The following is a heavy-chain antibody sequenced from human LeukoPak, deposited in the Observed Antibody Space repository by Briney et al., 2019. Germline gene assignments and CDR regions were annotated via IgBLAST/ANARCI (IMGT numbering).Heavy chain of an antibody. CDR1: GYSFTSYW. CDR3: ARGRGHIVVVTAIPVGYYFDY. J-gene: IGHJ4*02. V-gene: IGHV5-51*01. D-gene: IGHD2-21*02. CDR2: IYPGDSDT. Sequence: RGESLKISCKGSGYSFTSYWIGWVRQLPGKGLEWMGIIYPGDSDTRYSPSFQGQVTISADKSISTAYLQWSSLKASDTAMYYCARGRGHIVVVTAIPVGYYFDYWGQGTLVTVSS.